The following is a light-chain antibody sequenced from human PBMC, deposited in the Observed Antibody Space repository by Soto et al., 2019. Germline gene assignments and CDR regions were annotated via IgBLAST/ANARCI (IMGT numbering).Light chain of an antibody. V-gene: IGLV4-69*01. CDR2: VNSDGSH. CDR3: QTWGVGLHRV. J-gene: IGLJ3*02. CDR1: SGHSSSA. Sequence: QLVLTQSPSASASLGASVKLTCTLSSGHSSSAIAWHQQQPEKGLRYLMKVNSDGSHRKGDGIPDRFSGSSSGAERYLTISGLQSEDEADYHCQTWGVGLHRVFGGGTKVTVL.